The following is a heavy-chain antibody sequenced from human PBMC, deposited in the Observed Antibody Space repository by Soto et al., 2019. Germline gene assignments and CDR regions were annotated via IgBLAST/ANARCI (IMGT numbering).Heavy chain of an antibody. J-gene: IGHJ3*02. CDR1: GYTFTANA. D-gene: IGHD2-2*01. V-gene: IGHV1-3*04. CDR3: ARGYQGSFYM. CDR2: IFTDNGDT. Sequence: QVNLVQSGAEVKKPGASVKVSCKASGYTFTANAMHWVRQVPGQRFEWMGWIFTDNGDTVYSQNFQGRVTITRDTSANTAYMDLSSLTSEDTAIYYCARGYQGSFYMWGQGTMVTVSS.